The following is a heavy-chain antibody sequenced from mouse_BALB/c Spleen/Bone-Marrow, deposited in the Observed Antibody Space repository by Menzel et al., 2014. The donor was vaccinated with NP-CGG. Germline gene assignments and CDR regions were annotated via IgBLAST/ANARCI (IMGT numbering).Heavy chain of an antibody. Sequence: EVQLVESGGGLVQPGGSLKLSCAASGFTFXNYGMSWVRQTPDKRLELVATINSNGGSTYYPDSVKGRFTISRDTAKNTLYLQMSSLKSEETAMYYCVRGNYGNYVDYFDFWGQGTTLTVSS. CDR2: INSNGGST. J-gene: IGHJ2*01. D-gene: IGHD2-1*01. CDR3: VRGNYGNYVDYFDF. CDR1: GFTFXNYG. V-gene: IGHV5-6-3*01.